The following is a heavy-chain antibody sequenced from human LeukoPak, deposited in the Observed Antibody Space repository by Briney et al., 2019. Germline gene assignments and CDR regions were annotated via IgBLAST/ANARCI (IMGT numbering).Heavy chain of an antibody. D-gene: IGHD2-2*01. CDR1: GFTFSSSG. CDR2: IRFDGSNK. J-gene: IGHJ4*02. Sequence: PGGSLRLSCAASGFTFSSSGMHWVRQAPGKGLEWVAFIRFDGSNKYYADSVKGRFTISRDNSKNTLYLQMNSLRAEDTAVYYCARWYCGSTSCLTFDYWGQGTLVTVSS. CDR3: ARWYCGSTSCLTFDY. V-gene: IGHV3-30*02.